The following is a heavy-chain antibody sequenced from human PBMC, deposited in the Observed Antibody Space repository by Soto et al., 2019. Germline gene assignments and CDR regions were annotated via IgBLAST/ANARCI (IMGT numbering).Heavy chain of an antibody. Sequence: EMQLVQSGAEVKKPGESLKISCKGSGYNFANYLIVWVRQMPGEGLEWMGITHPGNSETRYSPSFQGQVTISADKSISSAFLQWGSLKATDTALYYCARKYSSGWSVGMDVWGQGTTVIVSS. CDR3: ARKYSSGWSVGMDV. CDR2: THPGNSET. J-gene: IGHJ6*02. V-gene: IGHV5-51*01. D-gene: IGHD6-19*01. CDR1: GYNFANYL.